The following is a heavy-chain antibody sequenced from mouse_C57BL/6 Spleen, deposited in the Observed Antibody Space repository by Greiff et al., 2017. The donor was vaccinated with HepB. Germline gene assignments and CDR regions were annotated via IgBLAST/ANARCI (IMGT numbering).Heavy chain of an antibody. J-gene: IGHJ2*01. CDR3: ARWYDYDTYYFDY. CDR2: IYPRSGNT. CDR1: GYTFTSYG. D-gene: IGHD2-4*01. V-gene: IGHV1-81*01. Sequence: QVQLQQSGAELARPGASVKLSCKASGYTFTSYGISWVKQRTGQGLEWIGEIYPRSGNTYYNEKFKGKATLTADKSSSTAYMELRSLTSEDSAVYFCARWYDYDTYYFDYWGQGTTLTVSS.